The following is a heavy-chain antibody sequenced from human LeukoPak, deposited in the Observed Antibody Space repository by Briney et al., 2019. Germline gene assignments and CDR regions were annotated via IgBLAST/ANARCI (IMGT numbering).Heavy chain of an antibody. Sequence: SETLSLTCTVSSYSISSGYFWGWIRQPPGKGLEWIASIYHSGSTYYNSSLKSRVSISVELSKNQFSLKLRSVTAADTAVYYCARVRLAAAGTGGWFDPWGQGTLVTVSS. CDR3: ARVRLAAAGTGGWFDP. V-gene: IGHV4-38-2*02. CDR1: SYSISSGYF. D-gene: IGHD6-13*01. CDR2: IYHSGST. J-gene: IGHJ5*02.